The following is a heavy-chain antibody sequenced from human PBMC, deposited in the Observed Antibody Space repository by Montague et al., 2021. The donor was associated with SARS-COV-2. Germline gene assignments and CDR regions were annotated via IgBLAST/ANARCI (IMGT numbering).Heavy chain of an antibody. J-gene: IGHJ4*02. CDR1: GFSLTIVGAG. CDR3: AHTRGRNALLDY. Sequence: PALVKPTQTLTLTCTFSGFSLTIVGAGVVWIRQPPGKALEWLGVINWDDEKYYSPSLQTRLAFSAGSSRNQVVLTLTNVEPVDTGTYYCAHTRGRNALLDYCGQGILVTVSP. D-gene: IGHD3-16*01. CDR2: INWDDEK. V-gene: IGHV2-5*02.